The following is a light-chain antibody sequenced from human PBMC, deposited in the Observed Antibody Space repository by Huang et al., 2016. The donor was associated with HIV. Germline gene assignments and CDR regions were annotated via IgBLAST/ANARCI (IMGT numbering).Light chain of an antibody. Sequence: IVITQSPLSLPVTPGAPASISCRSSQSLLHSHGYHYLDWYRQKPGQAPQLLISLSSRRASGVPDRFSGSGSVTDFTLKISRVEAEDVGIYFCMQALQTPRTFGQGTRLEIK. CDR3: MQALQTPRT. CDR1: QSLLHSHGYHY. CDR2: LSS. J-gene: IGKJ5*01. V-gene: IGKV2-28*01.